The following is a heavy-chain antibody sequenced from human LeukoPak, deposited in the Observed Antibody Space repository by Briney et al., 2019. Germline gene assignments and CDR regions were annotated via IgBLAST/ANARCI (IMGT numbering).Heavy chain of an antibody. D-gene: IGHD4-17*01. Sequence: GGSPRLSCAASGFTFSSYGMHWVRQAPGKGLEWVAFIRYDGSNKYYADSVKGRFTISRDNSKNTLYLQMNSLRAEDTAVYYCAKGTTVTTYNLLDAFDIWGQGTMVTVSS. J-gene: IGHJ3*02. V-gene: IGHV3-30*02. CDR1: GFTFSSYG. CDR2: IRYDGSNK. CDR3: AKGTTVTTYNLLDAFDI.